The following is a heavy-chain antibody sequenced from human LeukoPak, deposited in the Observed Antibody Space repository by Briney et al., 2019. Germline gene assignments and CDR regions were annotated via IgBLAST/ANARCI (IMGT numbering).Heavy chain of an antibody. V-gene: IGHV3-30-3*01. J-gene: IGHJ4*02. D-gene: IGHD6-19*01. CDR2: ISYDGSNK. CDR3: AKAPRIAVAGDY. CDR1: GFTFSSYA. Sequence: PGGSLRLSCAASGFTFSSYAMHWVRQAPGKGLEWVAVISYDGSNKYYADSVKGRFTISRDNSKNTLYLQMNSLRAEDTAVYYCAKAPRIAVAGDYWGQGTLVTVSS.